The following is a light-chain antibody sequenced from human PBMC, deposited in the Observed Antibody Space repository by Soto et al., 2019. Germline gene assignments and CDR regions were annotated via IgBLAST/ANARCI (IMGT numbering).Light chain of an antibody. J-gene: IGLJ2*01. CDR2: DVS. Sequence: QSALTQPASVSGSPGQSITISCTGTSGDVGGYNYVSWYQQHPGKVPKLIIYDVSNRPSGISNRFSGSKSGNTASLTISGLQAEDEADYYCSSYSNSNTRVVFGGGTKVTVL. V-gene: IGLV2-14*03. CDR3: SSYSNSNTRVV. CDR1: SGDVGGYNY.